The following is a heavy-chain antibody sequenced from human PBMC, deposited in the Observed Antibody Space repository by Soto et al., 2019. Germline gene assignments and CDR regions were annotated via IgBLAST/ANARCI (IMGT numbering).Heavy chain of an antibody. D-gene: IGHD3-3*01. CDR1: GYSISSGYY. V-gene: IGHV4-38-2*02. Sequence: PSETLSLICAVSGYSISSGYYWGWIRQPPGKGLEWIGTIYLSGTTYYNPSLKSRVTISVDTSKNQFSLKLSSVTAADTAVYYCAREGDDVLRFLEWLSDGGRYFDYWGQGTLVTVSS. J-gene: IGHJ4*02. CDR2: IYLSGTT. CDR3: AREGDDVLRFLEWLSDGGRYFDY.